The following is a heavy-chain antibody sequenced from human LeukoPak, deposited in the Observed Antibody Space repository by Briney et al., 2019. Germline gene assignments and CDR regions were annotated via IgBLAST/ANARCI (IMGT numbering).Heavy chain of an antibody. CDR1: GFTFSSYS. CDR3: ARDLEEWEPLRVFDY. D-gene: IGHD1-26*01. J-gene: IGHJ4*02. V-gene: IGHV3-21*01. Sequence: PGGSLRLSCAASGFTFSSYSMNWVRQAPGKGLEWVSSISSSSSYIYYADSVKGRFTIPRDNAKNSLYLQMNSLRAEDTAVYYCARDLEEWEPLRVFDYWGQGTLVTVSP. CDR2: ISSSSSYI.